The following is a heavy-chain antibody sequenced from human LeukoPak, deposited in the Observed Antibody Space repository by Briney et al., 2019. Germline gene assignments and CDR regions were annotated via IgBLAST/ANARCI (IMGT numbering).Heavy chain of an antibody. CDR2: IISSGGST. D-gene: IGHD4/OR15-4a*01. CDR3: VKVRCKLYDAVDT. J-gene: IGHJ3*02. Sequence: GGSLRLSCTTSIFFLSTYSMKWAPQAPAQALEYLSAIISSGGSTYYADSVKGRFTSSRDNSMNTLYLKMNSLRAEDTAVYSCVKVRCKLYDAVDTWGQGTMVTVSS. V-gene: IGHV3-64D*06. CDR1: IFFLSTYS.